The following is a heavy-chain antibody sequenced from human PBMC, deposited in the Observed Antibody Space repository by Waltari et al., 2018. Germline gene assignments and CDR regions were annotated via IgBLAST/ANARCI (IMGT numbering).Heavy chain of an antibody. CDR1: GFNFFDTW. D-gene: IGHD2-2*01. V-gene: IGHV3-15*01. J-gene: IGHJ5*02. Sequence: EVQLVESGGGLVKPGGSLRLSCAASGFNFFDTWMPWGRQAPGKGLEWVGRIKRRADGGAAEYAPPVNGRFIISRDDSTSTLYLQMNSLKSEDTAVYYCITDPANAYVRWFDPWGQGTLVTVSS. CDR3: ITDPANAYVRWFDP. CDR2: IKRRADGGAA.